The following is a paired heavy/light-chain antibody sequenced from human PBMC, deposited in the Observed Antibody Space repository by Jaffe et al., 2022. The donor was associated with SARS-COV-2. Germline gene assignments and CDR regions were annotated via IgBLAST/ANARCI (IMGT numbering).Heavy chain of an antibody. CDR2: IYTSGST. CDR1: GGSISSDSDY. V-gene: IGHV4-61*02. Sequence: QVHLQESGPGLVKPSQTLSLTCTVSGGSISSDSDYWSWFRQPAGTGLEWIGHIYTSGSTNYNPSLKSRVAISVDSSKNQFSLRLNSVTAADTAIYYCAKKFFYWGPGTLVTVSS. D-gene: IGHD3-3*01. J-gene: IGHJ4*02. CDR3: AKKFFY.
Light chain of an antibody. Sequence: QTVVTQEPSLTVSPGGTVTLTCASSTGAVTSGYFPNWFQQKPGQAPRALIYNTNNKHSWIPARFAGSLLGGKAALTLSGVQPEDEADYYCFLYYGGTWVFGGGTKLTV. V-gene: IGLV7-43*01. CDR1: TGAVTSGYF. CDR2: NTN. CDR3: FLYYGGTWV. J-gene: IGLJ3*02.